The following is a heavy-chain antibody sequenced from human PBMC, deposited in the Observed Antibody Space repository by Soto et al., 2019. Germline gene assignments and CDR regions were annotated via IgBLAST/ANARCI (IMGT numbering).Heavy chain of an antibody. CDR2: ISYDGSNK. V-gene: IGHV3-30-3*01. D-gene: IGHD5-12*01. CDR1: GFTFSSYA. Sequence: GGSLRLSCAASGFTFSSYAMHWVRQAPGKGLEWVAVISYDGSNKYYADSVKGRFTISRDNSKNTLYLQMNSLRAEDTAVYYFARSVRAAGNSFDPWGQGTLVTVSS. CDR3: ARSVRAAGNSFDP. J-gene: IGHJ5*02.